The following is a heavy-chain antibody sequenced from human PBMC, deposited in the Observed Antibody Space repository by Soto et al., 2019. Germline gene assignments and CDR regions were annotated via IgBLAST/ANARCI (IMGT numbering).Heavy chain of an antibody. V-gene: IGHV3-30-3*01. J-gene: IGHJ5*02. CDR2: ISYDGSNK. Sequence: GGSLRLSCAASGFTFSSYAMHWVRQAPGKGLEWVAVISYDGSNKYYADSVKGRFTISRDNSKNTLYLQMNSLRAEDTAVYYCARDYYDSSGYPPQLPWFDPWGQGTLVTVPQ. D-gene: IGHD3-22*01. CDR3: ARDYYDSSGYPPQLPWFDP. CDR1: GFTFSSYA.